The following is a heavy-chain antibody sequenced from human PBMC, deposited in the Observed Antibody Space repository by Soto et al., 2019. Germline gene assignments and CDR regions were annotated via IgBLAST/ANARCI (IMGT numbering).Heavy chain of an antibody. CDR2: ISAHNGNT. D-gene: IGHD1-1*01. CDR1: GYAFTTYG. J-gene: IGHJ4*02. CDR3: ARGRYGDY. Sequence: QVHLVQSGAEVKKPGASVKVSCKGSGYAFTTYGITWVRQAPGQGLEGMGWISAHNGNTNYAQKLQGRVTVTRGTSTSTAYMELRSLSSDDTAVYYCARGRYGDYWGQGALVTVSS. V-gene: IGHV1-18*01.